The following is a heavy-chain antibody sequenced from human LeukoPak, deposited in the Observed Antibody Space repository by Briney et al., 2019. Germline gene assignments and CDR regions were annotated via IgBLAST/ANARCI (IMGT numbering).Heavy chain of an antibody. CDR3: AKAVVGGHPYYYMDV. CDR1: GFTFSSYE. D-gene: IGHD3-16*01. Sequence: GGSLRLSCAASGFTFSSYEMNWVRQAPGKGPEWVSYISSSGSTIYYADSVKGRFTISRDNSKNTLYLQMNSLRAEDTAVYYCAKAVVGGHPYYYMDVWGKGTTVTISS. V-gene: IGHV3-48*03. J-gene: IGHJ6*03. CDR2: ISSSGSTI.